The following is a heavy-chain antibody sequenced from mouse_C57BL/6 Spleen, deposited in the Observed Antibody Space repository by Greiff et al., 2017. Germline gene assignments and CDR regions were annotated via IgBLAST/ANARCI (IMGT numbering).Heavy chain of an antibody. CDR3: ARSYDPHYYAMDY. CDR2: IYWDDDK. J-gene: IGHJ4*01. V-gene: IGHV8-12*01. Sequence: QVTLKVCGPGILQSSQTLSLTCSFSGFSLSTSGMGVSWIRQPSGKGLEWLAHIYWDDDKRYNPSLKRRLTISRDTSRNQVFLNITSVDTADTATYYCARSYDPHYYAMDYWGQGTSVTVSS. D-gene: IGHD2-3*01. CDR1: GFSLSTSGMG.